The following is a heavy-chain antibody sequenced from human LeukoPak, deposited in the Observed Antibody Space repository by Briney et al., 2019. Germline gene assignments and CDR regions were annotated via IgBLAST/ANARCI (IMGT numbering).Heavy chain of an antibody. CDR3: TRGLLYYDSSGYWD. J-gene: IGHJ4*02. CDR1: GFTFSSYA. D-gene: IGHD3-22*01. CDR2: IRSKAYGGTT. V-gene: IGHV3-49*04. Sequence: GGSLRLSCAASGFTFSSYAMSWVRQAPGKGLEWVGFIRSKAYGGTTEYAASVKGRFTISRDDSKSIAYLQMNSLKTEDTAVYYCTRGLLYYDSSGYWDWGQGTLVTVSS.